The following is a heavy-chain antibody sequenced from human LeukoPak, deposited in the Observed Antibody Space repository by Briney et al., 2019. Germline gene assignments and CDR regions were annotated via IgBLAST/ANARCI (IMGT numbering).Heavy chain of an antibody. CDR1: GDSISGYY. Sequence: PSETLSLTCTVSGDSISGYYWSWIRQPPGKGLEYIGYVHYSGATNSNPSLKSRVTISLDTSKNQFSLKLNSVTAADTAVYYCAKYGNYLVDWGQGTLVTVSS. CDR3: AKYGNYLVD. D-gene: IGHD2/OR15-2a*01. V-gene: IGHV4-59*01. CDR2: VHYSGAT. J-gene: IGHJ4*02.